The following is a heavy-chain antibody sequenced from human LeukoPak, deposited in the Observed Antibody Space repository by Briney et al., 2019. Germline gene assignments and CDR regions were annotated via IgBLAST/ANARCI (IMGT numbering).Heavy chain of an antibody. CDR3: ARDRVTMVRGVRNWFDP. Sequence: ASVKVSCKASGYTFTGYYMHWVRQAPGQGLEWMGWINPNSGGTNYAQKFQGRVTMTRDTSISTGYMELSRLRSDDTAVYYCARDRVTMVRGVRNWFDPWGQGTLVTVSS. CDR1: GYTFTGYY. D-gene: IGHD3-10*01. CDR2: INPNSGGT. V-gene: IGHV1-2*02. J-gene: IGHJ5*02.